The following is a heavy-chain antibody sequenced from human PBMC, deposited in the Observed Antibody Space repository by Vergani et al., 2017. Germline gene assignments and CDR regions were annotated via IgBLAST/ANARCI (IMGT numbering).Heavy chain of an antibody. CDR1: GGSINSHNYY. J-gene: IGHJ4*02. CDR3: ARGSCLGGSCYKPLLDY. V-gene: IGHV4-61*02. D-gene: IGHD2-15*01. CDR2: IHTSGST. Sequence: QVQLQESGPGLVKPSQTLSLTCTVSGGSINSHNYYWSWIRQPAGKGLEWIGRIHTSGSTNYNPSLKSRVTMSEDTSKNQFSLNLTSVTAADTAVYFCARGSCLGGSCYKPLLDYWGQGSLFAVSS.